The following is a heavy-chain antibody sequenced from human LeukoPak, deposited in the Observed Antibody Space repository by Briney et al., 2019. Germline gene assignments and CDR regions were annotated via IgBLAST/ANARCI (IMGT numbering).Heavy chain of an antibody. CDR3: ARGAAAAIPFDY. J-gene: IGHJ4*02. Sequence: GASLQISGQGSGSIFTSYWIGWVRQLPGKGLEWMGIIYPGDSDTRYSPSFQGQVTISADKSISTAYLQWSSLKASDTAMYYCARGAAAAIPFDYWGQGTLVTVSS. CDR2: IYPGDSDT. V-gene: IGHV5-51*01. D-gene: IGHD2-2*01. CDR1: GSIFTSYW.